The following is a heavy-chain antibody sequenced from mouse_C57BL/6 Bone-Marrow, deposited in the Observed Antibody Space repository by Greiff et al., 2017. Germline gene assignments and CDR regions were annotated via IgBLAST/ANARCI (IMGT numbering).Heavy chain of an antibody. Sequence: QVQLQQPGAELVMPGASVKLSCKASGYTFTSYWMHWVKQRPGQGLEWIGEIDTSDRYTNYTQKFTGKSTLTVDKSSSTAYMQLSGLTSESAAVYYSARSGPNGYVDVGGTGTTFTVSS. J-gene: IGHJ1*03. V-gene: IGHV1-69*01. CDR3: ARSGPNGYVDV. CDR2: IDTSDRYT. CDR1: GYTFTSYW.